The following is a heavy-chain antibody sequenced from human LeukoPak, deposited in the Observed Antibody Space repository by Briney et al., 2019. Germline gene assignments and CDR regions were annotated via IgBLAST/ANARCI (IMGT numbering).Heavy chain of an antibody. CDR2: ISGSGTTI. CDR3: ARPTDSSVDY. J-gene: IGHJ4*02. CDR1: GLTFSDSY. V-gene: IGHV3-11*01. Sequence: GGSLRLSCVASGLTFSDSYMSWLRQAPGKGLEWITYISGSGTTIYHADSVKGRFTISRDNAKNSVYLQMDSLRDEDTAVYYCARPTDSSVDYWGQGTLVTVSS. D-gene: IGHD5-18*01.